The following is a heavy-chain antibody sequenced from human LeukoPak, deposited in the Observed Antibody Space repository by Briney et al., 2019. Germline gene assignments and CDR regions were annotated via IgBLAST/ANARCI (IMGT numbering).Heavy chain of an antibody. CDR1: GGSFSGYY. CDR3: ARGRYGYCSGGSCYSRGDYYYGMDV. J-gene: IGHJ6*04. V-gene: IGHV4-34*01. Sequence: SETLPLTCADYGGSFSGYYWSWVRQPPGKGLEWIGEINHSGSTNYNPSLTSRVTISVDTSKNQFSLKLSSVTAADTAVYYCARGRYGYCSGGSCYSRGDYYYGMDVWGKGTPVTVSS. D-gene: IGHD2-15*01. CDR2: INHSGST.